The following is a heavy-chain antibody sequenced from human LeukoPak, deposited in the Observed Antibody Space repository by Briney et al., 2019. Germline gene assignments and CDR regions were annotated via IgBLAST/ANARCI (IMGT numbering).Heavy chain of an antibody. Sequence: GGSLRLSCAASGFTFTSYWMTWVRQAPGKGLEWVANIKQDGSVKNYVDSLRGRFTISRDNAKDSLYLQVNSLRAEDTAVYFCARNYYYRFDYWGQGTLVAVSS. CDR1: GFTFTSYW. J-gene: IGHJ4*02. CDR3: ARNYYYRFDY. V-gene: IGHV3-7*01. CDR2: IKQDGSVK. D-gene: IGHD3-10*01.